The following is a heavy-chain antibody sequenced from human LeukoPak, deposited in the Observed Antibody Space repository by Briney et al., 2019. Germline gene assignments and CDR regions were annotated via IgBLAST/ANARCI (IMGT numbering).Heavy chain of an antibody. Sequence: ASVKVSCKASGYTFTSYGFSWVRQAPGQGLEWMEWIGTYYGNTNYAQKLQDRVTMTTDTSTSTAYMELTSLRSDDTAVYYCARVYSTNYYGSGDRPFLFDYWGQGTVVTVSS. CDR2: IGTYYGNT. J-gene: IGHJ4*02. D-gene: IGHD3-10*01. V-gene: IGHV1-18*01. CDR3: ARVYSTNYYGSGDRPFLFDY. CDR1: GYTFTSYG.